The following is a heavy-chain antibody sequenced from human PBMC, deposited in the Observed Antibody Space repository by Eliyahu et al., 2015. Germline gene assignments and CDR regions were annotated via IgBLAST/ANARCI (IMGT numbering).Heavy chain of an antibody. Sequence: QVQLQESGPGLVKPSQTLSLTCTVSGGSISSGSYYWSWIRQPAGKGLEWIGRIYTSGSTNYNPSLKSRVTISVDTSKNQFSLKLSSVTAADTAVYYCARDGKKGTRAYYYYMDVWGKGTTVTVSS. CDR3: ARDGKKGTRAYYYYMDV. J-gene: IGHJ6*03. CDR1: GGSISSGSYY. V-gene: IGHV4-61*02. D-gene: IGHD4-23*01. CDR2: IYTSGST.